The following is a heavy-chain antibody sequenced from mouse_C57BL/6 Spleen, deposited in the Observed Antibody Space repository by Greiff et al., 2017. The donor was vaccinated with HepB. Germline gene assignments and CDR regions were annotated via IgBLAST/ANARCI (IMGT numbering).Heavy chain of an antibody. CDR3: ARSKLGRAWFAY. Sequence: VQVVESGAELVKPGASVKISCKASGYAFSSYWMNWVKQRPGKGLEWIGQIYPGDGDTNYNGKFKGKATLTADKSSSTAYMQRSSLTSEDAAVYFCARSKLGRAWFAYWGQGTLVTVSA. CDR1: GYAFSSYW. V-gene: IGHV1-80*01. CDR2: IYPGDGDT. D-gene: IGHD4-1*01. J-gene: IGHJ3*01.